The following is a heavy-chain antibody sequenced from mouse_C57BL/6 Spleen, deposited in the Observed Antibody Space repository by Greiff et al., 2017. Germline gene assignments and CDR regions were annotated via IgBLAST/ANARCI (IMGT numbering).Heavy chain of an antibody. D-gene: IGHD1-1*01. CDR3: ARVDYGSSYRYAMDY. CDR2: INPSNGGT. J-gene: IGHJ4*01. CDR1: GYTFTSYW. V-gene: IGHV1-53*01. Sequence: QVQLKQPGTELVKPGASVKLSCKASGYTFTSYWMHWVKQRPGQGLEWIGNINPSNGGTNYNEKFKSKATLTVDKSSSTAYMQLSSLTSEDSAVYYCARVDYGSSYRYAMDYWGQGTSVTVPS.